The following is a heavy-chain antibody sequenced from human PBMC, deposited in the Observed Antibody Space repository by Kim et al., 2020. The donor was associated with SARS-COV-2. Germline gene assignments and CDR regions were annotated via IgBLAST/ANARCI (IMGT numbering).Heavy chain of an antibody. CDR3: ARVRAAGTHWYFDL. D-gene: IGHD6-13*01. Sequence: ASVKVSCKASGYTFTSYDINWVRQATGQGLEWMGWMNPNSGNTGYAQKFQGRVTMTRNTSISTAYMELSSLRSEDTAVYYCARVRAAGTHWYFDLWGRGTLVTVSS. CDR2: MNPNSGNT. CDR1: GYTFTSYD. V-gene: IGHV1-8*01. J-gene: IGHJ2*01.